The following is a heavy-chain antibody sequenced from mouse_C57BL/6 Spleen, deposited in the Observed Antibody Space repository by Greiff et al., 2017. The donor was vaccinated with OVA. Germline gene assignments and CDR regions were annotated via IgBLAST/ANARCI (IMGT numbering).Heavy chain of an antibody. CDR2: IYPGDGDT. V-gene: IGHV1-80*01. CDR3: ARRGLTATMDY. Sequence: VQLQQSGAELVKPGASVKISCKASGYAFSSYWMNWVKQRPGKGLEWIGQIYPGDGDTNYNGKFKGKATLTADKSSSTAYMQLSSLTSEDSAVYFCARRGLTATMDYWGQGTSVTVSS. CDR1: GYAFSSYW. J-gene: IGHJ4*01. D-gene: IGHD4-1*01.